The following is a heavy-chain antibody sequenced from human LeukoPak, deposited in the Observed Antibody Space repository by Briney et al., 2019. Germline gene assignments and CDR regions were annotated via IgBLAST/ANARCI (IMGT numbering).Heavy chain of an antibody. CDR1: GGSISRYY. D-gene: IGHD6-13*01. CDR3: ARGLTTHAGTFDY. V-gene: IGHV4-59*01. Sequence: PSETLSLTCSVSGGSISRYYWSWIRQPPGKGLEWIGYIDYSGTTDYNPSLKSRATISVDTSKNQFSLRPNSVTAADTAGYYCARGLTTHAGTFDYWGQGTLVTVSS. J-gene: IGHJ4*02. CDR2: IDYSGTT.